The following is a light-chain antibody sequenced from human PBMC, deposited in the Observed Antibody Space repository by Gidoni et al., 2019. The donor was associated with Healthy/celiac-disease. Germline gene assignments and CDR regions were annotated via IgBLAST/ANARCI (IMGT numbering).Light chain of an antibody. V-gene: IGKV3-20*01. CDR2: GAS. CDR1: QSVSSSY. Sequence: EIVLPPSPGTLSLSPGERATLSCRASQSVSSSYLAWYQQTPGQAPRLLIYGASSRATGIPDRFSGSGSGTDFTLTISRLEPEDFAVYYCQQYGSSPRTFGQGTKVEIK. J-gene: IGKJ1*01. CDR3: QQYGSSPRT.